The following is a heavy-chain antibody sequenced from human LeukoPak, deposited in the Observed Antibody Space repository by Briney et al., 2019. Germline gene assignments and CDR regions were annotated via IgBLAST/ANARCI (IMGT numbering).Heavy chain of an antibody. V-gene: IGHV3-30*02. CDR3: ARDAPIVVVVAATGGDAFDI. J-gene: IGHJ3*02. CDR1: GFTFSSYG. CDR2: IRYDGSNK. D-gene: IGHD2-15*01. Sequence: GGSLRLSCAASGFTFSSYGIHWVRQAPGKGLEWVAFIRYDGSNKYYADSVKGRFTISRDNAKNSLYLQMNSLRAEDTAVYYCARDAPIVVVVAATGGDAFDIWGQGTMVTVSS.